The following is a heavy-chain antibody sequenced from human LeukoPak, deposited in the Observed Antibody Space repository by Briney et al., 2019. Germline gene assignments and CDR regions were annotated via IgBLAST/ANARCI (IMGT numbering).Heavy chain of an antibody. J-gene: IGHJ5*02. CDR2: IYTSGST. Sequence: SETLSLTCTVSGGSISSYYWSWIRQPAGKGLEWIGRIYTSGSTNYNPSLKSRVTISVDRSKNQFSLKLSSVTAADTAVYYCARNYYGSGSYYGNWFDPWGQGTLVTVSS. D-gene: IGHD3-10*01. CDR3: ARNYYGSGSYYGNWFDP. CDR1: GGSISSYY. V-gene: IGHV4-4*07.